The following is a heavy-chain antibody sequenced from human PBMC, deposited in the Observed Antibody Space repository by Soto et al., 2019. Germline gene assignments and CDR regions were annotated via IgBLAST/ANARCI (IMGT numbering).Heavy chain of an antibody. CDR1: GGSFSGYY. Sequence: SETLSLTCAVYGGSFSGYYWSWIRQPPGKGLEWIGEINHSGSTNYNPSLKSRVTISVDTSKNQFSLKLSSVTAADTAVYYCAREKDTARGYWFDPWGGGTLATVPS. V-gene: IGHV4-34*01. J-gene: IGHJ5*02. D-gene: IGHD5-18*01. CDR3: AREKDTARGYWFDP. CDR2: INHSGST.